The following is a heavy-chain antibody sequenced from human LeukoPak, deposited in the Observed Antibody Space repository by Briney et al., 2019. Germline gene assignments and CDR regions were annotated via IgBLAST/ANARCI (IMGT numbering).Heavy chain of an antibody. CDR3: SRGSGWLSVY. CDR1: GFTFGDYL. CDR2: ISGGTT. J-gene: IGHJ4*02. Sequence: GGSLRLSCRASGFTFGDYLMSWFRQAPGKGLEWIGFISGGTTEYAASVKGRFTISRDDSTSIAYLQMNSLTTEDTAVYYCSRGSGWLSVYWGQGTLVTVSS. D-gene: IGHD6-19*01. V-gene: IGHV3-49*03.